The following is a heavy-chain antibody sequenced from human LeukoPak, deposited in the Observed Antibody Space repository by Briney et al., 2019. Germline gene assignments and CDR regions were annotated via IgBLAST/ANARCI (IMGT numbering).Heavy chain of an antibody. Sequence: PGGSLRLSCAASGFTVSSNYMSWVRQAPGKGLEWVSVIYSGGSTYYADSAKGRFTISRDNSKNTLYLQMNSLRAEDTAVYYCARGAFARFGYSYGVFDYWGQGTLVTVSS. V-gene: IGHV3-53*01. CDR3: ARGAFARFGYSYGVFDY. J-gene: IGHJ4*02. D-gene: IGHD5-18*01. CDR2: IYSGGST. CDR1: GFTVSSNY.